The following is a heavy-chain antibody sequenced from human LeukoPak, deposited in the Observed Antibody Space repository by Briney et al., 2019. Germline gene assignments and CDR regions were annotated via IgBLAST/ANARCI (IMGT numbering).Heavy chain of an antibody. CDR3: AKGDCSSTSCPRTDAFDI. D-gene: IGHD2-2*01. CDR2: ISGSGSST. CDR1: GFTFSSYA. Sequence: GGSLRLSCAASGFTFSSYAMSWVRQAPGKGLEWVSAISGSGSSTYYADSVKGRFTISRDNSKNTLYLQMNSLRAEDTAVYYCAKGDCSSTSCPRTDAFDIWGQGTMVTVSS. V-gene: IGHV3-23*01. J-gene: IGHJ3*02.